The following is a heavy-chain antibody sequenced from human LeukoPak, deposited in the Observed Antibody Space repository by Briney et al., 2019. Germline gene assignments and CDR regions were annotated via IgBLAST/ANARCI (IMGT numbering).Heavy chain of an antibody. V-gene: IGHV1-46*01. D-gene: IGHD2-15*01. J-gene: IGHJ5*02. CDR2: INPSGGST. CDR3: ARDNSMGGRGWWFDP. CDR1: GYSFTSYY. Sequence: ASVKVSCKAYGYSFTSYYMHWVRQAPGRGLEWMGIINPSGGSTSYAEKFQGRVIMTRDMSTSTDYMELSSLISEGTAVYYCARDNSMGGRGWWFDPWGQGTLVTVSS.